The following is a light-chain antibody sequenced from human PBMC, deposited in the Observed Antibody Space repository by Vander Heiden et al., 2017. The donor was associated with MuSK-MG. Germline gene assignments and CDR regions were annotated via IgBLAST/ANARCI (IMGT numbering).Light chain of an antibody. Sequence: DVQMTQSPSSMSASIGDRVTINCRACQVVGNWLAWYQQRPGKAPPLLIYTASTLQSGAPSRFSGSGSGTEFTLTISSLQPEDSATYFCQQSNTFPPTFGQGTRLEIK. J-gene: IGKJ5*01. CDR3: QQSNTFPPT. V-gene: IGKV1-12*01. CDR2: TAS. CDR1: QVVGNW.